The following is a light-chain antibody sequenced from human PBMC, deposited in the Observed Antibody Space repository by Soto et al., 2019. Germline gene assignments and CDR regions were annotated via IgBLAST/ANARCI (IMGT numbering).Light chain of an antibody. CDR2: EES. CDR3: MQNIQLPGT. J-gene: IGKJ1*01. Sequence: DIVMTQTPLSLSVTPGQPASISCKSSQSLLYSDGKTYLYWYLQKAGQPPHLLIYEESNRFSGVPDMFSGSGSGTDFTLKISRVEAEDVGVYNCMQNIQLPGTFGQGTKVDIK. CDR1: QSLLYSDGKTY. V-gene: IGKV2D-29*01.